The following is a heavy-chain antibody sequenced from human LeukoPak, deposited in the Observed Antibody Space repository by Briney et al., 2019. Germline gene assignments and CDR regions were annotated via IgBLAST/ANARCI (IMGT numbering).Heavy chain of an antibody. J-gene: IGHJ6*02. D-gene: IGHD4-11*01. CDR2: ISSSSSYT. V-gene: IGHV3-11*06. CDR3: ARGDMTTLDGMDV. Sequence: GGSLRLSCAASGFXFSDYYISWIRQAPGKGLEWVSYISSSSSYTNYADSVKGRFTISRDNAKNSLYLQMNSLRAEDAAVYYCARGDMTTLDGMDVWGQGTTVTVSS. CDR1: GFXFSDYY.